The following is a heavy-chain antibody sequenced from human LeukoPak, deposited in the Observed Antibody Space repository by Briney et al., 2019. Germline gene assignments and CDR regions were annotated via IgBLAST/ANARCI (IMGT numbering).Heavy chain of an antibody. CDR2: INAGNGDT. CDR1: GYTFTNYD. CDR3: ARDDCGDTCYPGGY. Sequence: ASVKVSCKASGYTFTNYDVHWGRQAPGQRPEWMGWINAGNGDTKYSQNFQGRVTITRVTSASTGYMELSSLTSEDTALYYCARDDCGDTCYPGGYWGQGTLVTVSS. V-gene: IGHV1-3*01. D-gene: IGHD2-21*01. J-gene: IGHJ4*02.